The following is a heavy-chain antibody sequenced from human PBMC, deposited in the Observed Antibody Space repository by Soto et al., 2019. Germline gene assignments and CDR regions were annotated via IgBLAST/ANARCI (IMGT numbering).Heavy chain of an antibody. V-gene: IGHV4-34*01. J-gene: IGHJ3*02. CDR2: INHSGST. Sequence: XATLSLTSAVYGGSFSGYDWSWIRQPPGKGLEWIGEINHSGSTNYNPSLKSRVTISVDTSKNQFSLKLSSVTAADTAVYYCARGRITMVRGVIRRGAFDIWGQGTMVTVSS. D-gene: IGHD3-10*01. CDR3: ARGRITMVRGVIRRGAFDI. CDR1: GGSFSGYD.